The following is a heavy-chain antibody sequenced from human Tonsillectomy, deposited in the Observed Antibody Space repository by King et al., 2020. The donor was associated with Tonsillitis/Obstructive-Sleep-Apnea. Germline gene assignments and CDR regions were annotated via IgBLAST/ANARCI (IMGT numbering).Heavy chain of an antibody. CDR1: GYTFTSYG. CDR2: ISTNTGNP. CDR3: AREPRQLDY. V-gene: IGHV7-4-1*02. Sequence: QLVQSGSELKKPGASVKVSCKASGYTFTSYGMSWVRQAPGQGLEWMGWISTNTGNPTYAQCFTGRFVFSLDTSASTAYLQISSLKAEDTAVYYCAREPRQLDYWGQGTLVTVSS. J-gene: IGHJ4*02. D-gene: IGHD6-13*01.